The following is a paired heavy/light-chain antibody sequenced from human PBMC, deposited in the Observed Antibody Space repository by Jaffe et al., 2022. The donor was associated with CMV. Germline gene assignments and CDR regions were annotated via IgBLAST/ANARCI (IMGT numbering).Light chain of an antibody. CDR1: QSVSSY. CDR2: DAS. V-gene: IGKV3-11*01. CDR3: QQRSNWDRLT. J-gene: IGKJ4*01. Sequence: EIVLTQSPATLSLSPGERATLSCRASQSVSSYLAWYQQKPGQAPRLLIYDASNRATGIPARFSGSGSGTDFTLTISSLEPEDFAVYYCQQRSNWDRLTFGGGTKVEIK.
Heavy chain of an antibody. CDR1: GGSISSSSYY. J-gene: IGHJ5*02. CDR3: ARLQAVPAAMLEIGPYNWFDP. D-gene: IGHD2-2*01. V-gene: IGHV4-39*01. Sequence: QLQLQESGPGLVKPSETLSLTCTVSGGSISSSSYYWGWIRQPPGKGLEWIGSIYYSGSTYYNPSLKSRVTISVDTSKNQFSLKLSSVTAADTAVYYCARLQAVPAAMLEIGPYNWFDPWGQGTLVTVSS. CDR2: IYYSGST.